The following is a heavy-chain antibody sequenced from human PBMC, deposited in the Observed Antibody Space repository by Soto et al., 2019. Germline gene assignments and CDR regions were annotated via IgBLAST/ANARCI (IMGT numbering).Heavy chain of an antibody. J-gene: IGHJ4*02. CDR1: GFTFSSYW. Sequence: GGSLRLSCAASGFTFSSYWMSWVRQAPGKGLEWVANIKQDGSEKYYVDSVKGRFTISRDNAKNSLYLQMNSLRAEDTALYYCARRYCTNGVCYGFDYWGQGTLVTVSS. CDR3: ARRYCTNGVCYGFDY. D-gene: IGHD2-8*01. V-gene: IGHV3-7*03. CDR2: IKQDGSEK.